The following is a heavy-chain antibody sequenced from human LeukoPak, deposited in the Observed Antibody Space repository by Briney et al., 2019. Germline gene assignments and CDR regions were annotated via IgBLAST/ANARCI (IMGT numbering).Heavy chain of an antibody. CDR3: TTPPITMVRGVIIGY. D-gene: IGHD3-10*01. Sequence: GGSLRLSCAASGFTFSNAWMSWVRQAPGKGLEWVGRIKSKTDGGTTDYAAPVKGRFTISRDDSKNTLYLQMNSLKTEDTAVYYCTTPPITMVRGVIIGYWGRGTLVTVSS. J-gene: IGHJ4*02. CDR1: GFTFSNAW. CDR2: IKSKTDGGTT. V-gene: IGHV3-15*01.